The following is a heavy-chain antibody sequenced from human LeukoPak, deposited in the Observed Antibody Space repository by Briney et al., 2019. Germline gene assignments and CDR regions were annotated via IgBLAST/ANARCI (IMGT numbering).Heavy chain of an antibody. CDR1: GFTFSSYA. J-gene: IGHJ3*02. D-gene: IGHD3-22*01. CDR3: ARESSFIGGYYYDSNNAFDI. Sequence: PGGSLRLSCAASGFTFSSYAMSWVRQAPGKGLEWVSAISGSGGSTYYADSVKGRFTISRDNSKNTLYLQMNSLRAEDTAVYYCARESSFIGGYYYDSNNAFDIWGQGTMVTVSS. CDR2: ISGSGGST. V-gene: IGHV3-23*01.